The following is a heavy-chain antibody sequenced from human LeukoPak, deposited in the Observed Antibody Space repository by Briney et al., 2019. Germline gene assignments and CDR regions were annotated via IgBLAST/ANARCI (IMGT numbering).Heavy chain of an antibody. CDR3: AAGPWELDF. CDR2: IYYSGST. D-gene: IGHD1-26*01. V-gene: IGHV4-59*08. Sequence: PSETLSLTCTVSGGSISSHYWSWIRQPPGKGLEWIGYIYYSGSTNYNPSLKSRVTISVDTSKNQFSLKLSSVTAADTAMYYCAAGPWELDFWGQGTLVTVSS. CDR1: GGSISSHY. J-gene: IGHJ4*02.